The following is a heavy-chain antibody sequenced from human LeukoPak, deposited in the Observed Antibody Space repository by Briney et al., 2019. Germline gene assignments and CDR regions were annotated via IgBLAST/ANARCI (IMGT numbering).Heavy chain of an antibody. V-gene: IGHV1-2*02. CDR2: INPNSGGK. CDR1: GYTFTGYC. CDR3: ARAAPIAAAGTLWGVFDY. J-gene: IGHJ4*02. Sequence: ASVKVSCKASGYTFTGYCMHWVRHGPGQGLEWMGCINPNSGGKNYAQKFQGRVTMTRDTSISKAYMELSRLRSDDTAVYYCARAAPIAAAGTLWGVFDYWGQGTLVTVSS. D-gene: IGHD6-13*01.